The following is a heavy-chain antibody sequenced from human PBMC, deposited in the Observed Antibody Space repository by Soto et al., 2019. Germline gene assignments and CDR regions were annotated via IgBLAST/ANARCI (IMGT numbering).Heavy chain of an antibody. Sequence: GGSLRLSCAASGFTFSSYGMHWVRQAPGKGLEWVAVISYDGSNKYYADSVKGRFTISRDNSKNTLYLQMNSLRAEDTAVYYCAKSGGRYCSSTSCYTEFDYWGQGTLVTVSS. V-gene: IGHV3-30*18. CDR3: AKSGGRYCSSTSCYTEFDY. CDR1: GFTFSSYG. D-gene: IGHD2-2*02. J-gene: IGHJ4*02. CDR2: ISYDGSNK.